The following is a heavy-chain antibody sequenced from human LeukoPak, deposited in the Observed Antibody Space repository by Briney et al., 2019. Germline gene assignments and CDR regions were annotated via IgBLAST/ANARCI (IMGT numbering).Heavy chain of an antibody. CDR2: INSDGSIT. V-gene: IGHV3-74*01. J-gene: IGHJ4*02. Sequence: GGSLRLSCSASGFIISDYAMHWVRQAPGKGLVWVSHINSDGSITNYADSVKGRITISRDNAKNTLYLQMNSLRAEDTAVYYCAREDSSGWADYWGQGTLVTVSS. D-gene: IGHD6-19*01. CDR3: AREDSSGWADY. CDR1: GFIISDYA.